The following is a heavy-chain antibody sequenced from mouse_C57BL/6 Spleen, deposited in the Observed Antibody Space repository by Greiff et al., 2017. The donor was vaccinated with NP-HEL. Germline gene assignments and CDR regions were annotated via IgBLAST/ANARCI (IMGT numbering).Heavy chain of an antibody. Sequence: QVQLQQSGPGLVQPSQSLSIPCTVSGFSLTSYGVHWVRQSPGKGLEWLGVLWCGGSTDYNAAFRSRLRISKDNSKSQVFFKMNSLQADDTAIYYCARNRGYDGYYLYAMDYWGQGTSVNVSS. CDR1: GFSLTSYG. D-gene: IGHD2-3*01. CDR3: ARNRGYDGYYLYAMDY. V-gene: IGHV2-2*01. CDR2: LWCGGST. J-gene: IGHJ4*01.